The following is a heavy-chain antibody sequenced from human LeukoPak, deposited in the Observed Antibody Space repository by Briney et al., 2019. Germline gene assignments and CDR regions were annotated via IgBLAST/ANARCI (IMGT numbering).Heavy chain of an antibody. V-gene: IGHV5-51*01. D-gene: IGHD5-24*01. CDR3: ARSPRDGYHDAFDI. CDR2: IYPDDSDT. Sequence: GASLKISCKGSGYRFNAYWIAWVRQMPGKGLEWMGIIYPDDSDTRYSPSFQGQVTISADKSITTAYLQWSSLKASDTAMYYCARSPRDGYHDAFDIWGQGTMVTVSS. CDR1: GYRFNAYW. J-gene: IGHJ3*02.